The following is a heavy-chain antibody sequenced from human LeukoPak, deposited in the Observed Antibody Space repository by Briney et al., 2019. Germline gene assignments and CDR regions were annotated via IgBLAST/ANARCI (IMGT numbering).Heavy chain of an antibody. CDR3: ARDSYGDANFDS. V-gene: IGHV3-23*01. Sequence: PGGTLRLSCVASGFTFSSYGMSWVRQAPGKGLEWVSAITGGGGSTFYADSVKGRFTISRDISKNAVYLQMNSLRAEDTAVYYCARDSYGDANFDSWGQGTLVTVSS. D-gene: IGHD4-17*01. CDR2: ITGGGGST. J-gene: IGHJ4*02. CDR1: GFTFSSYG.